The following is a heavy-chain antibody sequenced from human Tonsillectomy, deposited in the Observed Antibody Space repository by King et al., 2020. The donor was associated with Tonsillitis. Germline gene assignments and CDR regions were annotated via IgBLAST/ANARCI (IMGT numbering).Heavy chain of an antibody. CDR1: GDSISSFY. Sequence: QLQESGPGLVKPSETLSLTCTVSGDSISSFYWSWIRQPPGKGLEWIGYIHYSGSTDYNPSLKSRVTISVDTSKNQFSLNLGSVTAADAAVYYCARHEDYGAVRVWGQGTTVTVSS. D-gene: IGHD4-17*01. V-gene: IGHV4-59*08. CDR3: ARHEDYGAVRV. J-gene: IGHJ6*02. CDR2: IHYSGST.